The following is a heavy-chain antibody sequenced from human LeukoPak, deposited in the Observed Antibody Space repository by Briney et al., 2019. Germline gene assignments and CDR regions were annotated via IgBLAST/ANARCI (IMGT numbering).Heavy chain of an antibody. CDR1: GFTFKNFA. CDR2: ISGSDSST. CDR3: AKSKDGSGYDDPLDY. V-gene: IGHV3-23*01. J-gene: IGHJ4*02. Sequence: PGGSLRLSCAASGFTFKNFAMSWVRQAPGKGLEWVSFISGSDSSTYYADSVKGRFSTSRDNSKNTLSLQMSSLRVEDTAIYYCAKSKDGSGYDDPLDYXGQGTLVTVSS. D-gene: IGHD5-12*01.